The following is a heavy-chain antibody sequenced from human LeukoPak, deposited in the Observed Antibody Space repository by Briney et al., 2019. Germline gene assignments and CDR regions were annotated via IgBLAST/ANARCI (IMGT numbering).Heavy chain of an antibody. J-gene: IGHJ4*02. CDR3: AKDLGIVTGYYIDFDY. Sequence: GVSLRRSCAASGFTFSSYAMSRHRQAPGQGLEGASAISGSGGGTSYADSGKGRFTITRDNSKNTLYLQMNSLRAEDTAVYYCAKDLGIVTGYYIDFDYWGEGTLVTVSS. CDR1: GFTFSSYA. CDR2: ISGSGGGT. D-gene: IGHD3-9*01. V-gene: IGHV3-23*01.